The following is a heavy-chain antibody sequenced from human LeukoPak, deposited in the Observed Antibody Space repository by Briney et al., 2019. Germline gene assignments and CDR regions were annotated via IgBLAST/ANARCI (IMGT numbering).Heavy chain of an antibody. J-gene: IGHJ4*02. CDR1: GLTFSSYS. V-gene: IGHV3-21*01. CDR2: ISSGSSYK. D-gene: IGHD6-19*01. CDR3: ARVGKNGWDSDH. Sequence: PGGSLTLSCAASGLTFSSYSMNWVRQAPGKGLEWVSSISSGSSYKYYADSVKGRFTISRDNKKNSLHLQMTILTADDTAVYYCARVGKNGWDSDHWGQGTLVTVSS.